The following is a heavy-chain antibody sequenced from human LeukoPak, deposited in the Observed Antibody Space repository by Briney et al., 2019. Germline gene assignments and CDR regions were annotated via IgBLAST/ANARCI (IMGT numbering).Heavy chain of an antibody. V-gene: IGHV4-34*01. D-gene: IGHD5-12*01. J-gene: IGHJ4*02. Sequence: PSETLSLTCAVYGESFSGYYWSWIRQPPGKGLEWIGYIYYSGSTYYNPSLKSRVTMSVDTSKNQFSLKLSSVTAADTAVYYCASHRGYDPFFDYWGQGTLVTVSS. CDR3: ASHRGYDPFFDY. CDR1: GESFSGYY. CDR2: IYYSGST.